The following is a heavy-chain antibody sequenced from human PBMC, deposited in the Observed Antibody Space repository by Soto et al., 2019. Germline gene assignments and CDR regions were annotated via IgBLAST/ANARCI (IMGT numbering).Heavy chain of an antibody. J-gene: IGHJ6*02. CDR3: ARGGRLWLQPYYYGMDV. D-gene: IGHD5-18*01. Sequence: ASVKVSCKASGYTFTSYAMHWVRQAPGQRLEWMGWINAGNGNTKYSQKFQGRVTITRDTSASTAYMELSSLRSEDTAVYYCARGGRLWLQPYYYGMDVWGQGTTVTVSS. V-gene: IGHV1-3*01. CDR1: GYTFTSYA. CDR2: INAGNGNT.